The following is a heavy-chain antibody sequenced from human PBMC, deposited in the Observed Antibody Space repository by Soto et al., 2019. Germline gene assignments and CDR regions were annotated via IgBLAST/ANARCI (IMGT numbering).Heavy chain of an antibody. D-gene: IGHD1-26*01. Sequence: PSETLSLTCSVSGGSISSSSYFWGWIRQPPGKGLEWIGSIYYSGSTYYNPSLKSRVTVSVDTSKNQFSLKLSSVTAADTAVYYCARYTRASGSYAENNWFDPWGQGTLVTVSS. CDR3: ARYTRASGSYAENNWFDP. V-gene: IGHV4-39*01. CDR1: GGSISSSSYF. CDR2: IYYSGST. J-gene: IGHJ5*02.